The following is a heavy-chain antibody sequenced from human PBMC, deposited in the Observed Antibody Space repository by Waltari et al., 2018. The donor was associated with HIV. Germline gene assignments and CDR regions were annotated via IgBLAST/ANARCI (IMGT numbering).Heavy chain of an antibody. CDR1: GFTFGSYT. CDR2: ISSSSSYI. CDR3: ARVYGSGSIDY. J-gene: IGHJ4*02. Sequence: EVQLVESGGGLVKPGGSLRRYCEASGFTFGSYTTNWVRQALGKGLEWVSSISSSSSYIFYADSVKGRFSISRDNAKNSLYLQMNSLRAEDTAVYYCARVYGSGSIDYWGQGTLVTVSS. V-gene: IGHV3-21*01. D-gene: IGHD6-19*01.